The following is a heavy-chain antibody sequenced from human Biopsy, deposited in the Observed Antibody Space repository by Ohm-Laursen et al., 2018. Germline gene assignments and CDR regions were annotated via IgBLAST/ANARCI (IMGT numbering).Heavy chain of an antibody. CDR3: AKDRRTMRIWYFDL. J-gene: IGHJ2*01. V-gene: IGHV3-23*01. Sequence: SLRLSCAASGFTFTNYAMSWVRQAPGKGLEWVSGISSSGNSTYYAGSVKGRFTISRDNSKNTLYLQLNSLRVDDTAVYYCAKDRRTMRIWYFDLWGRGTLVTVSS. CDR1: GFTFTNYA. CDR2: ISSSGNST. D-gene: IGHD4/OR15-4a*01.